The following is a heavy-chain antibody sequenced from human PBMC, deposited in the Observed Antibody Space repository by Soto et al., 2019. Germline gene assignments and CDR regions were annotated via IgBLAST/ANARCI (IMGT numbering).Heavy chain of an antibody. J-gene: IGHJ4*02. V-gene: IGHV4-61*01. CDR2: IYYSGST. Sequence: SGTLYLTCAVSGGCGSSRSYYWSWIRQPPGKGLEWSGYIYYSGSTNYKPSLKSRVTISVDTSKNQFSLKLSSVTAADTAVYYCARGGWGSGYARRPFGYWGQGTLVTVSS. CDR3: ARGGWGSGYARRPFGY. D-gene: IGHD5-12*01. CDR1: GGCGSSRSYY.